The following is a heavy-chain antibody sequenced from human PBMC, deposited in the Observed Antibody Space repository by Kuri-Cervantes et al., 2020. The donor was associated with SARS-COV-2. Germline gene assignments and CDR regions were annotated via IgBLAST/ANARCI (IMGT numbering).Heavy chain of an antibody. CDR2: ISSSSNYI. J-gene: IGHJ4*02. CDR1: GFTFSSYS. CDR3: ARGLWGIQYYFDY. V-gene: IGHV3-21*01. Sequence: GESLKISCAASGFTFSSYSMNWVRQAPGKGLEWVSSISSSSNYIYYADSVKGRFTISRDNAKNSLYLQMNSLRAEDTAVYYCARGLWGIQYYFDYWGQGTLVTVSS. D-gene: IGHD7-27*01.